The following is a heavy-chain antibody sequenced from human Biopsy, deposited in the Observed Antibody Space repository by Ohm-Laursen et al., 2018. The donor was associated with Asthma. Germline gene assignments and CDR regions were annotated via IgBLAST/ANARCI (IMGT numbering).Heavy chain of an antibody. V-gene: IGHV3-11*06. CDR1: GFSLSDYY. Sequence: GSLRLSCAASGFSLSDYYMSWIRQAPGKGLEWVSYISWSSSYTNHADSVKGRFTISRDNAKNSLFLQMNSLRAEDTAVYYCARGGSRDLWGTYRYPWDYWGQGTLVTVSS. CDR3: ARGGSRDLWGTYRYPWDY. J-gene: IGHJ4*02. CDR2: ISWSSSYT. D-gene: IGHD3-16*02.